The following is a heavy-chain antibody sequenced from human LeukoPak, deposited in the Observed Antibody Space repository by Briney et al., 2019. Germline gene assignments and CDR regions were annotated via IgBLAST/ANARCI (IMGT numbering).Heavy chain of an antibody. CDR1: GYTFTGYY. CDR3: ATNPYVTFYSMDV. V-gene: IGHV1-2*02. CDR2: INSISGGT. Sequence: ASVKVSCKASGYTFTGYYIHWVRQAPGQGLEWMGWINSISGGTQYAQKFQGGVTMTSDTSISTAYMELSRLTSDDTAVYYCATNPYVTFYSMDVWGRGTTVTVSS. D-gene: IGHD3-10*02. J-gene: IGHJ6*02.